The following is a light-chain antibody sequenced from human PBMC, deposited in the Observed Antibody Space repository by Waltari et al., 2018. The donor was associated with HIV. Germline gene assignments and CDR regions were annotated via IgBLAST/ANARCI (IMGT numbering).Light chain of an antibody. J-gene: IGKJ1*01. CDR1: QSVLYNSNSKNY. CDR2: WAS. Sequence: DIVLTQSSDSLAVSMGESATINCKPSQSVLYNSNSKNYLSWYQQRPGQPPKLLIYWASTRESGVPDRFSGSASGTDFTLTISGLQAEDVAVYYCHQYYTTPWAFGQGTKVEIK. CDR3: HQYYTTPWA. V-gene: IGKV4-1*01.